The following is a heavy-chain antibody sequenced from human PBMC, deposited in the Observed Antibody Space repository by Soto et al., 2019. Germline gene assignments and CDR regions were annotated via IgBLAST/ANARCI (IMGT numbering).Heavy chain of an antibody. J-gene: IGHJ3*02. CDR3: ATKTSQEYYYGSSGYPPGAFDI. Sequence: ASVKVSCKVSGYTLTELSMHWVRQAPGKGLEWMGGFDPEDGETIYAQKFQGRVTMTEDTSTDTAYMELSSLRSEDTAVYYCATKTSQEYYYGSSGYPPGAFDIWGQGTMVTVSS. CDR2: FDPEDGET. V-gene: IGHV1-24*01. CDR1: GYTLTELS. D-gene: IGHD3-22*01.